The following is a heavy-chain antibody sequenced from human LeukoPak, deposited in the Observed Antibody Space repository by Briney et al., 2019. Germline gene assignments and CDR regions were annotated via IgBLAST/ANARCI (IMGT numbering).Heavy chain of an antibody. CDR2: IYPGDSDT. D-gene: IGHD3-10*01. V-gene: IGHV5-51*01. Sequence: GESLQISCKGSGYSFTSYWIGWVRQMPGKGLEWMRIIYPGDSDTKYSPSFQGQVTISADKSISTAYLQWNSLKASDIAMYYCARVTLRGVISNAFDIWGQGTMVTVSS. CDR3: ARVTLRGVISNAFDI. J-gene: IGHJ3*02. CDR1: GYSFTSYW.